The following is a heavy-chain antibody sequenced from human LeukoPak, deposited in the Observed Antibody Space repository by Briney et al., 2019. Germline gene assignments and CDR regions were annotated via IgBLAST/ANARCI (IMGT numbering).Heavy chain of an antibody. Sequence: PGGSLRLSCAASGFTFSSYWMSWVRQAPGMGLEWVANIKEDGSDKYYVDSVKGRFTISRDNAKNSLYLQMNSLRAEDTAVYYCARDRYYYDSSSSLFEYWGQGTLVTVSS. J-gene: IGHJ4*02. CDR2: IKEDGSDK. CDR3: ARDRYYYDSSSSLFEY. D-gene: IGHD3-22*01. CDR1: GFTFSSYW. V-gene: IGHV3-7*01.